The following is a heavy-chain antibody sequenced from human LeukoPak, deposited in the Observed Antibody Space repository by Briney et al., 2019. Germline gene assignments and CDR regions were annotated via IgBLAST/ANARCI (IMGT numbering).Heavy chain of an antibody. V-gene: IGHV4-34*01. D-gene: IGHD1-26*01. CDR1: GGSFSGYY. Sequence: SSETLSLTCAVYGGSFSGYYWSWIRPPPGKGLEWIGEINHSGSTNYNPSLKSRVTISVDTSKNQFSLKLSSVTAADTAVYYCARAVSWELLLDYWGQGTLVTVSS. CDR3: ARAVSWELLLDY. CDR2: INHSGST. J-gene: IGHJ4*02.